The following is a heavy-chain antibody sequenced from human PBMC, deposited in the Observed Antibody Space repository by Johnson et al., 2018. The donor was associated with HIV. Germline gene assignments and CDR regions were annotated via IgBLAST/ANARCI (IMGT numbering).Heavy chain of an antibody. D-gene: IGHD5-24*01. CDR1: GFTFDDYG. V-gene: IGHV3-20*04. CDR3: AKDQYGGTRRWYVWDAFDI. Sequence: EVQLVESGGGLVQPGRSLRLSCAASGFTFDDYGMSWVRQAPGKGLEWVSGIHWNGGSTGYAESVKGRFTISRDNAKNSLYLEMNSLRTEDTALYYCAKDQYGGTRRWYVWDAFDIWGQGTMVTVSS. CDR2: IHWNGGST. J-gene: IGHJ3*02.